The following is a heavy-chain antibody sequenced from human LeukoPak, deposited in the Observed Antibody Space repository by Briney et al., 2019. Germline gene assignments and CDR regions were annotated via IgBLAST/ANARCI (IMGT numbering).Heavy chain of an antibody. V-gene: IGHV4-4*02. D-gene: IGHD1-1*01. J-gene: IGHJ4*02. CDR2: INPRGST. CDR3: ARAGIGWNPADS. CDR1: GDSVGSSNW. Sequence: SETLSLTCAVSGDSVGSSNWWTWVRQPPGKGLEWIGEINPRGSTNYNPSLKSRVTISLDEPKNQFSLKLNSVTAADTAVYYCARAGIGWNPADSWGQGTLVTVSS.